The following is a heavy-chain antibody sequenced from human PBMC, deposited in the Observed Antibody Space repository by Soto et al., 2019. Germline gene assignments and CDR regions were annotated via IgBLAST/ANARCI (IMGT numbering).Heavy chain of an antibody. CDR1: GGSNSKFY. V-gene: IGHV4-4*07. CDR3: VRDGSKTLRDWFDP. CDR2: VYATGTT. Sequence: QVQLQESGPGVVEPSETLSLSCSVSGGSNSKFYWSWIRKTAGKGLEWMGRVYATGTTDYNPSLRSRVTMSVDISKKTFSLRLTSVTAADTGVYYCVRDGSKTLRDWFDPWGQGKLVTVSS. J-gene: IGHJ5*02.